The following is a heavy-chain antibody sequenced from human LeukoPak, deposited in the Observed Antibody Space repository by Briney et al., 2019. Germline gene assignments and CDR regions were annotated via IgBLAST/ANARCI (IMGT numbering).Heavy chain of an antibody. CDR1: GYTFTSYG. CDR2: ISAYNGNT. Sequence: ASVKVSCKASGYTFTSYGISWVRQASGQGLEWMGWISAYNGNTNYAQKLQGRVTMTTDTSTSTAYMELRSLRSDDTAVYYCARALYDFWSGPTLNWFDPWGQGTLVTVSS. D-gene: IGHD3-3*01. V-gene: IGHV1-18*01. CDR3: ARALYDFWSGPTLNWFDP. J-gene: IGHJ5*02.